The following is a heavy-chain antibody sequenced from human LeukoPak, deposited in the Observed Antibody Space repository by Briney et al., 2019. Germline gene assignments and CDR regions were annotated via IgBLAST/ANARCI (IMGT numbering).Heavy chain of an antibody. D-gene: IGHD4-11*01. CDR3: GKDREVGSNWEHPDY. CDR1: GFTFSNAW. CDR2: IKSKTGGGTT. Sequence: GGSLRLSCASSGFTFSNAWMSWVRQAPGKGLEWVGRIKSKTGGGTTDYAARVKGRFTISRDDSNNTLYLQMNSLRTEDTAVYYCGKDREVGSNWEHPDYWGQGTLVTVSS. V-gene: IGHV3-15*01. J-gene: IGHJ4*02.